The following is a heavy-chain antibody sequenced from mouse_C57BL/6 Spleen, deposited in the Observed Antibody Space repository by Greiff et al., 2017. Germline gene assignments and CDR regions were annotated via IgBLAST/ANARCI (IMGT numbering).Heavy chain of an antibody. CDR2: IWSDGST. CDR1: GFSLTSYG. D-gene: IGHD1-1*02. J-gene: IGHJ2*01. V-gene: IGHV2-6-1*01. CDR3: TRHYYGGLDY. Sequence: QVQLQQSGPGLVAPSQCLSISCTASGFSLTSYGVHWVRQPPGKGLEWLVVIWSDGSTTYYSALKSRLSINKDNTKGQVVLKMNNLQTDDAAMYYCTRHYYGGLDYWGQGTTLTVSS.